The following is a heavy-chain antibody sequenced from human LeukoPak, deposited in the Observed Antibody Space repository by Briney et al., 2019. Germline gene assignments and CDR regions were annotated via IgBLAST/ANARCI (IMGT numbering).Heavy chain of an antibody. CDR2: ISSSSSYI. D-gene: IGHD3-16*02. V-gene: IGHV3-21*01. CDR3: ARDQPMGSMITFGGVIAF. CDR1: GFTFSSYS. J-gene: IGHJ4*02. Sequence: GGSLRLSCAASGFTFSSYSMNWVRQAPGKGLEWVSSISSSSSYIYYADSVKGRFTISRDNAKNSLYLQMNSLRAEDTAVYYCARDQPMGSMITFGGVIAFWGQGTLVTVSS.